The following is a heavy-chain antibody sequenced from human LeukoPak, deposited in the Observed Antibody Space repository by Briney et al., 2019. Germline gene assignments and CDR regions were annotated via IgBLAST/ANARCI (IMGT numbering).Heavy chain of an antibody. CDR2: IYYSGST. Sequence: PETLSLTCTVSGGSISSYYWSWIRQPPGKGLEWIGYIYYSGSTNYNPSLKSRVTISVDTSKNQFSLKLSSVTAADTAVYYCAGGRSSVLGYWGQGTLVTVSS. J-gene: IGHJ4*02. CDR1: GGSISSYY. D-gene: IGHD6-19*01. CDR3: AGGRSSVLGY. V-gene: IGHV4-59*08.